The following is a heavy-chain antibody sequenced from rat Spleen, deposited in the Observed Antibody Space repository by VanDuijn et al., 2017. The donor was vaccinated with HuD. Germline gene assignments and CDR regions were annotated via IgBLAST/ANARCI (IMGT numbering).Heavy chain of an antibody. CDR2: ISYDGRST. J-gene: IGHJ3*01. D-gene: IGHD1-6*01. CDR3: TTHTTDYWFAY. Sequence: EVQLVESDGDLVQPGRSLKLSCAASGFTFSNYDMAWVRQAPTKGLEWVASISYDGRSTYYRDSVKGRLAISRDNAKSTLYLQMDSLRSEDTATYYCTTHTTDYWFAYWGQGSLVTVSS. CDR1: GFTFSNYD. V-gene: IGHV5-29*01.